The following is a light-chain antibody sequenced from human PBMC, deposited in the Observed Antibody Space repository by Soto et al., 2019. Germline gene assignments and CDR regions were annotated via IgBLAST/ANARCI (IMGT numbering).Light chain of an antibody. V-gene: IGLV1-44*01. CDR3: ASWDDNLNGGV. CDR1: RSNIGTYT. J-gene: IGLJ3*02. Sequence: QAVVTQPPSASGTPGQRVTISCSGTRSNIGTYTVNWYQQLPGTAHKLLIYTDYQRPSGVPDRFSGSKSGTSASLAINGLHSEDEADYYCASWDDNLNGGVFGGGTKLTGL. CDR2: TDY.